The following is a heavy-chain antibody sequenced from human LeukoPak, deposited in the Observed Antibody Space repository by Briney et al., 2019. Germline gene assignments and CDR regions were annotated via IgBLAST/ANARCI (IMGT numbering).Heavy chain of an antibody. CDR2: IRSSSSTI. V-gene: IGHV3-48*01. J-gene: IGHJ5*02. Sequence: PGGSLRLSCAASGFTFSSYSMNWVRQAPGKGLEWVSYIRSSSSTIYYADSVKGRFTISRDNAKNSLYLQMNSLRAEDTAVYYCARDREITYFRSDSTQNWFDPWGQGTLVTVSS. CDR1: GFTFSSYS. CDR3: ARDREITYFRSDSTQNWFDP. D-gene: IGHD3-10*01.